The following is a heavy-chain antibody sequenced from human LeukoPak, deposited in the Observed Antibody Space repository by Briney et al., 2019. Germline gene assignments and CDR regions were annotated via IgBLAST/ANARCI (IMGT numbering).Heavy chain of an antibody. J-gene: IGHJ4*02. D-gene: IGHD3-22*01. CDR1: GYTFTGYY. V-gene: IGHV1-2*02. Sequence: GASVKVSCKASGYTFTGYYMHWVRQAPGQGLEWMGWINPNSGGTNYAQKFQGRVTMTRDTSISTAYMELSRLRSDDTAVYYCARGGGSYYYDSSGRLSGDYWGQGTLVTVSS. CDR3: ARGGGSYYYDSSGRLSGDY. CDR2: INPNSGGT.